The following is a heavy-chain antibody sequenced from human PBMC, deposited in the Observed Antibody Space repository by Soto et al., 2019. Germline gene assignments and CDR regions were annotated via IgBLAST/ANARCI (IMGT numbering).Heavy chain of an antibody. J-gene: IGHJ6*03. D-gene: IGHD3-3*01. CDR1: GYTFTSYG. V-gene: IGHV1-18*01. CDR3: ARLIRCLEWLSEYYYDYMDV. CDR2: ISAYNGNT. Sequence: QVQLVQSGAEVKKPGASVKVSCKASGYTFTSYGISWVRQAPGQGREWMGWISAYNGNTNYAQKLQGRVTMTTDTSTSTAYMELRSLRSDDTAVYYCARLIRCLEWLSEYYYDYMDVWGKGTTVTVSS.